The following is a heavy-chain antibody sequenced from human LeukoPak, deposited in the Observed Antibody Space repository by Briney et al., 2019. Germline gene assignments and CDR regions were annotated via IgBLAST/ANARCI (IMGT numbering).Heavy chain of an antibody. D-gene: IGHD2-15*01. Sequence: SETLSLTCAVYGGSFSGYYWSWIRQPPGKGLEWIGEINHSGSTNYNPSLKSRVTISVDTSKNQFSLKLSSVTAADTAVYYCARVTPIVVVVAATSGSFDYWGQGTLVTVSS. CDR1: GGSFSGYY. J-gene: IGHJ4*02. V-gene: IGHV4-34*01. CDR3: ARVTPIVVVVAATSGSFDY. CDR2: INHSGST.